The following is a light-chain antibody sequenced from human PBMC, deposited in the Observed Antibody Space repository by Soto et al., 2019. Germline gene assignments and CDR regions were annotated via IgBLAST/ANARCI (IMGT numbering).Light chain of an antibody. CDR2: GAS. V-gene: IGKV3D-7*01. J-gene: IGKJ5*01. CDR1: RSISSSY. CDR3: QQDYNLPIT. Sequence: EVVLTQSPATVSLSPVEGGTPSCRVSRSISSSYLSWYQQRPGQAPRLLIYGASTRATGIPARFSGSGRGSGTDFTLTISSLQPEDFAVYYCQQDYNLPITFGQGTRLEIK.